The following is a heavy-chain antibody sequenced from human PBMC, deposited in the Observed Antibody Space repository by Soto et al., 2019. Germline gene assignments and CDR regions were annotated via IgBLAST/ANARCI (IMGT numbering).Heavy chain of an antibody. D-gene: IGHD3-16*01. V-gene: IGHV3-21*06. J-gene: IGHJ1*01. CDR1: GFTFSSYS. CDR2: ISDDSSYI. CDR3: ATPYYFNH. Sequence: GGSLRLSCAASGFTFSSYSMNWVRQAPGKGLEWLSSISDDSSYIDYADSLRGRLTVSRDNARNSLYLQIDSLGVEDTAVYYCATPYYFNHWGPGTLVTVSS.